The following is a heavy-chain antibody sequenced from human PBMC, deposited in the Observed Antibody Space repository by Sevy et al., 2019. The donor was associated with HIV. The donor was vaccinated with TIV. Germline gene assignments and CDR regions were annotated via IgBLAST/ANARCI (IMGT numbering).Heavy chain of an antibody. CDR1: GFTFSAYW. J-gene: IGHJ4*02. V-gene: IGHV3-7*03. CDR2: INQGGSEK. D-gene: IGHD3-3*01. CDR3: ARDLHRGLSGSTSGY. Sequence: GGSLRLSCAASGFTFSAYWMHWVRQAPGKGLEWVANINQGGSEKYYVDSVKGRFTVSRDNAKNSMYLQMNSLRAEDTALYYCARDLHRGLSGSTSGYWGQGTLVTVSS.